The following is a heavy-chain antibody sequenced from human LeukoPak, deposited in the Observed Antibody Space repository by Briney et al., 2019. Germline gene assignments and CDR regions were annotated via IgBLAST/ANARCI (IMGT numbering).Heavy chain of an antibody. J-gene: IGHJ3*02. D-gene: IGHD5-24*01. Sequence: ASVKVSCKASGYTFTNSYIHWVRQAPGQVLEWMGLVNPDGGNTNYAQNFQGRVTLTRDTSTSTVYMELSSLRSEDTAIYYCARIRDGYNDAYDIWGQGTVVTVPS. CDR2: VNPDGGNT. CDR3: ARIRDGYNDAYDI. V-gene: IGHV1-46*01. CDR1: GYTFTNSY.